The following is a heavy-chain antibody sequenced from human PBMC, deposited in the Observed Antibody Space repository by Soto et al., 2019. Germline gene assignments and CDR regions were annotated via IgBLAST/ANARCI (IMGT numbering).Heavy chain of an antibody. CDR2: ISYDGSNK. V-gene: IGHV3-30-3*01. J-gene: IGHJ6*02. D-gene: IGHD3-10*01. CDR3: ARDQGGSGSYRYYYYYGMDV. Sequence: GGSLRLSCAASGFTFSSYAMHWVRQAPGKGLEWVAVISYDGSNKYYADSVKGRFTISRDNSKNTLYLQMNSLRAEDTAVYYCARDQGGSGSYRYYYYYGMDVWGQGTTVTVSS. CDR1: GFTFSSYA.